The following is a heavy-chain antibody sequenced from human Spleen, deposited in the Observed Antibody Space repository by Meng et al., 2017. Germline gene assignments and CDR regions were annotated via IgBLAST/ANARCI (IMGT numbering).Heavy chain of an antibody. V-gene: IGHV3-30*01. D-gene: IGHD3-16*01. CDR3: AGGLFVGASNAFDI. Sequence: GESLKISCAASGFTFSSYAMHWVRQAPGKGLEWVAVISYDGSNKYYADSVKGRFTISRDNSKNTLYLQMNSLRAEDTAVYYCAGGLFVGASNAFDIWGQGTMVTVSS. J-gene: IGHJ3*02. CDR2: ISYDGSNK. CDR1: GFTFSSYA.